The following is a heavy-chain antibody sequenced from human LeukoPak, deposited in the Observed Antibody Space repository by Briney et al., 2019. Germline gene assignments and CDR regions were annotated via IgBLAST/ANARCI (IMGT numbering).Heavy chain of an antibody. D-gene: IGHD3-22*01. V-gene: IGHV4-59*01. CDR3: ARDWYDSYYYGMDV. CDR1: VGSISRYY. CDR2: IYYSGST. Sequence: SETLSLTCTVSVGSISRYYWSWIRQPPGKGLEWIGYIYYSGSTNYNPSLKSRVTISVDTSKNQFSLKLSSVTAADTAVYYCARDWYDSYYYGMDVWGQGTTVTVSS. J-gene: IGHJ6*02.